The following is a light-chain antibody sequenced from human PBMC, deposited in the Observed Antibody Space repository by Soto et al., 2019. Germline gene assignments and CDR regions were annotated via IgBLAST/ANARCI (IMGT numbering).Light chain of an antibody. Sequence: AIQMTQSPSSLSASVGDRVTIACRASQDIRNDLGWYQQKPGKAPKLLIFAASSLHSGVPSRFSGSGSGTDFTLTITSLQPEDFATYYCLQDYAYPVTFAGGTKVDIK. J-gene: IGKJ4*01. CDR2: AAS. CDR1: QDIRND. V-gene: IGKV1-6*01. CDR3: LQDYAYPVT.